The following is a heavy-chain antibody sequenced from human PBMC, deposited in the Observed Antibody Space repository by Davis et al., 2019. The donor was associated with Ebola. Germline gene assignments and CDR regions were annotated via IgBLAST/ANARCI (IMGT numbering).Heavy chain of an antibody. Sequence: GESLKISCAASGFTFSSYAMSWVRQAPGKGLEWVSAISGSGGSTYYADSVKGRFTIYRDNSKNTLYLQMNSLRAEDTAVYYCAKRSPAKPDYDFWSGYSITDYWGQGTLVTVSS. V-gene: IGHV3-23*01. CDR1: GFTFSSYA. J-gene: IGHJ4*02. CDR3: AKRSPAKPDYDFWSGYSITDY. D-gene: IGHD3-3*01. CDR2: ISGSGGST.